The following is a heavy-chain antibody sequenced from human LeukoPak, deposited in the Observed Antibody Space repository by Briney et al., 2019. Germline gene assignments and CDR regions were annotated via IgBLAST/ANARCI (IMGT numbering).Heavy chain of an antibody. CDR1: GGSISSYY. V-gene: IGHV4-59*01. CDR3: AREVGGEQQPWFDP. J-gene: IGHJ5*02. Sequence: PSETLSLTCTVSGGSISSYYWSWIRQPPGKGLEWIGYIYYGGSTNYNPSLKSRVTISVDTSKNQFSLKLSSVTAADTAVYYCAREVGGEQQPWFDPWGQGTLVTVSS. CDR2: IYYGGST. D-gene: IGHD6-13*01.